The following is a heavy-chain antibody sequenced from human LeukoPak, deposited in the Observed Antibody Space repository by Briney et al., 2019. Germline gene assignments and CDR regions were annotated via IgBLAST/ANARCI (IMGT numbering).Heavy chain of an antibody. D-gene: IGHD2-8*01. Sequence: PGGSLRLSCAASTFTFSDYWMHWVRQAPGKGLVWVSRINSDGSGTRYADSVKGRFTISRDNAKNTLYLQMNSLTAADTAVYYCARDLMVGSPFDSWGQGTLVTVSS. CDR3: ARDLMVGSPFDS. J-gene: IGHJ4*02. V-gene: IGHV3-74*01. CDR2: INSDGSGT. CDR1: TFTFSDYW.